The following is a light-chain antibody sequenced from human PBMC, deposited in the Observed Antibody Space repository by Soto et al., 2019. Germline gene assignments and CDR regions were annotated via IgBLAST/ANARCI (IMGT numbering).Light chain of an antibody. V-gene: IGKV1-5*03. Sequence: DIQMTQSPSTLSGSVGDGVTITCRASQTISSWLAWYQQKPGKAPKLLIYKASTLKSGVPSRFSGSGSGTEFTLTISSLQPEDFATYYCQQYNGYSTWTFGQGTKVDIK. J-gene: IGKJ1*01. CDR2: KAS. CDR3: QQYNGYSTWT. CDR1: QTISSW.